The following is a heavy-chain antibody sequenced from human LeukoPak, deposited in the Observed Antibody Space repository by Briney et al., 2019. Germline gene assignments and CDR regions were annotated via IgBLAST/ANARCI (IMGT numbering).Heavy chain of an antibody. J-gene: IGHJ4*02. CDR3: GTYDYVWGSYRLLDY. CDR1: GGTFSSYA. V-gene: IGHV1-69*04. CDR2: IIPILGIA. Sequence: ASGKVSCKASGGTFSSYAISWVRQAPGQGLEWMGRIIPILGIANYAQKFQGRVTITADKSTSTAYMELSSLRSEDTAVYYCGTYDYVWGSYRLLDYWGQGTLVTVSS. D-gene: IGHD3-16*02.